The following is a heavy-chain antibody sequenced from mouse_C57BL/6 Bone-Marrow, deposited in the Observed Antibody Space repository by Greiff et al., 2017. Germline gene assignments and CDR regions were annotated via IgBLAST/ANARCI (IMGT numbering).Heavy chain of an antibody. CDR1: GFNIKDDY. D-gene: IGHD1-1*01. V-gene: IGHV14-4*01. Sequence: VQLQQSGAELVRPGASVKLSCTASGFNIKDDYMHWVKQRPEQGLEWIGWIDPENGDTEYASKFQGKATITADTSSNTAYLQLSRLSSEDTAVSSCVPLFYGSSSVSCYFAVWGTGTPVTAS. CDR2: IDPENGDT. J-gene: IGHJ1*03. CDR3: VPLFYGSSSVSCYFAV.